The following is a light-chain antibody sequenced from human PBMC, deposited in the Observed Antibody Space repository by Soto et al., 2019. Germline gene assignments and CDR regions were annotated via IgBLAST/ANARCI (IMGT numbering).Light chain of an antibody. CDR3: CSYAGSRV. CDR2: DVS. CDR1: SNDVGGYNY. J-gene: IGLJ3*02. Sequence: QSVLTQPRSVSGSPGQSVTISCTGTSNDVGGYNYVSWYQQYPGKAPKVMIFDVSQRPSGVPDRFSGSKSGNTASLTISGLQAEDEADYYCCSYAGSRVFGGGTKVTVL. V-gene: IGLV2-11*01.